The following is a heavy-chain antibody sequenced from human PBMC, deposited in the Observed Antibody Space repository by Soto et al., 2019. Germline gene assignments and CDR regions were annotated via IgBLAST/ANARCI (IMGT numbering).Heavy chain of an antibody. Sequence: EVQLLESGGGLVQPGGSLRLSCAASGFTISSYAMYWVRQAPGKGLEWVSAISDSGDTTHYADSVKGRFTISRDTSKNTLYLQMNTLRAEDKAVYYCAKDKPGTTSFDYWGQGTLVTVSS. V-gene: IGHV3-23*01. CDR2: ISDSGDTT. CDR3: AKDKPGTTSFDY. J-gene: IGHJ4*02. D-gene: IGHD1-1*01. CDR1: GFTISSYA.